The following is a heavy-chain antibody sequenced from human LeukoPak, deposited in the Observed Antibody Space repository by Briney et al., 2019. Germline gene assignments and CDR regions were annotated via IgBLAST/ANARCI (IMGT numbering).Heavy chain of an antibody. CDR2: IYTGGST. J-gene: IGHJ4*02. V-gene: IGHV4-61*02. Sequence: SQTLSLTCTVSGGSISSGSYYWSWIRQPAGKGLEWIGRIYTGGSTNYNPSLKSRVTISVDTSKNQFSLKLSSVTAADTAVYYCARRSVVDQWELLPFDYWGQGTLVTVSS. CDR1: GGSISSGSYY. CDR3: ARRSVVDQWELLPFDY. D-gene: IGHD1-26*01.